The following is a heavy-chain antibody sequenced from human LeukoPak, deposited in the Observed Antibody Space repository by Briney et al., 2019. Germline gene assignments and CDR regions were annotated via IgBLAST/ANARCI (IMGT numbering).Heavy chain of an antibody. V-gene: IGHV1-8*01. CDR2: MNPNSGNT. CDR1: GYTFTSYD. D-gene: IGHD6-25*01. J-gene: IGHJ4*02. Sequence: ALVKVSCKASGYTFTSYDINWVRQATGQGLEWMGWMNPNSGNTGYAQKFQGRVTMTRNTSISTAYMELSSLRSEDTAVYYCARGRREGQRADSRPYYFDYWGQGTLVTVSS. CDR3: ARGRREGQRADSRPYYFDY.